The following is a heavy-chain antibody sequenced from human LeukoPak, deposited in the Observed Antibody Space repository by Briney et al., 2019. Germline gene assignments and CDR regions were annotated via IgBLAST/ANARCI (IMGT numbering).Heavy chain of an antibody. CDR2: IYYSGST. CDR3: ARGSFTIFGVVMVPYYYGMDV. D-gene: IGHD3-3*01. J-gene: IGHJ6*02. V-gene: IGHV4-31*03. CDR1: GGSISSGGYY. Sequence: SETLSLTCTVSGGSISSGGYYWSWIRQHPGKGLEWIGYIYYSGSTYYNPSLKSRVTISVDTSKNQFSLKLSSVTAADTAVYYCARGSFTIFGVVMVPYYYGMDVWGQGTTVTVSS.